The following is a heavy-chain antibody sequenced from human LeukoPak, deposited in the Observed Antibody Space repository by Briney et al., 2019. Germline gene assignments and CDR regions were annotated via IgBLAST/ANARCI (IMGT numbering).Heavy chain of an antibody. Sequence: GGSLRLSCAASGFTFSSYSMNWVRQAPGKGLEWVSYISSSGSTIYYADSVKGRFTISRDNAKTSLYLQMNSLRAEDTAVYYCARAKYSSLDYWGQGTLVTVSS. CDR3: ARAKYSSLDY. CDR1: GFTFSSYS. J-gene: IGHJ4*02. CDR2: ISSSGSTI. D-gene: IGHD6-6*01. V-gene: IGHV3-48*04.